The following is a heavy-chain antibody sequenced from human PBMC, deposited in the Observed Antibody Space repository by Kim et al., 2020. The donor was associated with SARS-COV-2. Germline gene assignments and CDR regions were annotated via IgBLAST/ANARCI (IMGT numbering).Heavy chain of an antibody. D-gene: IGHD6-19*01. Sequence: GGSLRLSCAASGFTFSSYSMNWVRQAPGKGLEWVSYISSSSSTIYYADSVKGRFTISRDNAKNSLYLQMNSLRDEDTAVYYCASSRIEIAVAGTGYFDYWGQGTLVTVSS. CDR3: ASSRIEIAVAGTGYFDY. CDR1: GFTFSSYS. CDR2: ISSSSSTI. V-gene: IGHV3-48*02. J-gene: IGHJ4*02.